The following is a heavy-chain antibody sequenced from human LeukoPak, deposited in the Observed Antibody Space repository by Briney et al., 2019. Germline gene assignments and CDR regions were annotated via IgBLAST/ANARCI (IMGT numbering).Heavy chain of an antibody. Sequence: EWIGYIYHNGNTYYSPSHKSRVTISVDRSKNQLSLKLSSVTAADTAMYYCASGGYSYGFDYWGQGTLVTVSS. J-gene: IGHJ4*02. CDR2: IYHNGNT. V-gene: IGHV4-30-2*01. CDR3: ASGGYSYGFDY. D-gene: IGHD5-18*01.